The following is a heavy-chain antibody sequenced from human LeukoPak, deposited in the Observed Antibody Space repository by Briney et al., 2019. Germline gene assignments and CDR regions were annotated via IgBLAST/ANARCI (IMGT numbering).Heavy chain of an antibody. CDR2: IKKDVGVK. J-gene: IGHJ3*01. V-gene: IGHV3-7*04. D-gene: IGHD2/OR15-2a*01. Sequence: GGSLRLSCAASGFTFSRYWMSWVRQAPGKGLEWVANIKKDVGVKDYADSVRGRFTISRDNAKKSLYLQKKCLRREHAAVYYCARNSQAAVDLWGQGTMVTVS. CDR1: GFTFSRYW. CDR3: ARNSQAAVDL.